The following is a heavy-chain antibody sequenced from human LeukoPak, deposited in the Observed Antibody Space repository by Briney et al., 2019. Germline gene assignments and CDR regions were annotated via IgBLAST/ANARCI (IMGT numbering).Heavy chain of an antibody. Sequence: GGSLRLSCAASGFTFRTYWMSWVRQAPGKGLEWVANIKQDGNEKYYVDSVKGRFTISRDNAKNTLYLQMNSLRAEDTAVYYCARDLYYDLDYWGQGTLVTVSS. CDR2: IKQDGNEK. CDR1: GFTFRTYW. CDR3: ARDLYYDLDY. D-gene: IGHD3-22*01. J-gene: IGHJ4*02. V-gene: IGHV3-7*01.